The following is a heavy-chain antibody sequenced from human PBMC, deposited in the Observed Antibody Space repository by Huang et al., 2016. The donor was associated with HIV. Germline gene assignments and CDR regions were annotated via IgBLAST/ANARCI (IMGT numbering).Heavy chain of an antibody. CDR3: ARGVETLDY. CDR2: IYPDDSDT. D-gene: IGHD3-3*01. J-gene: IGHJ4*02. V-gene: IGHV5-51*03. Sequence: EVQLVQSGGGVKKPGESLKISCKVSGYTFTNYWIAWVLQMPGKGLELMGVIYPDDSDTRYSPSVQGQVTFSADKSIDTAYLQWSRLTASDTAMYYCARGVETLDYWGQGTLVSVSS. CDR1: GYTFTNYW.